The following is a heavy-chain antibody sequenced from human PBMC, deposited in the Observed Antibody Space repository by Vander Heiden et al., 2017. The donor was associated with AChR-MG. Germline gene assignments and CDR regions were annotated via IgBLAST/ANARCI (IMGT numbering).Heavy chain of an antibody. CDR2: IFSNDEK. J-gene: IGHJ6*02. CDR3: ARILTGYYSSGPPRGMDV. V-gene: IGHV2-26*01. Sequence: QVTLKESGPVLVKPTETLTLTCTAPGFSLRNARMGVSWIRQPPGKALEWLAHIFSNDEKSYSTSLKSRLTISKDTSKSQVVLTMTNMDPVDTATYYCARILTGYYSSGPPRGMDVWGQGTTVTVSS. CDR1: GFSLRNARMG. D-gene: IGHD2-2*01.